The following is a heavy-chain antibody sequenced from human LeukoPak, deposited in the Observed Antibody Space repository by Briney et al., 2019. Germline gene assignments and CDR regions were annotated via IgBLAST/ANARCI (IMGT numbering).Heavy chain of an antibody. CDR2: ISHSGTS. V-gene: IGHV4-34*01. CDR3: ARGGPGFFH. D-gene: IGHD6-25*01. CDR1: GGSFSGYY. Sequence: SETLSLTCEVYGGSFSGYYWSWVRQPPGKGLEWIGEISHSGTSNYNPSLKSRVTISVDTSKNQFSLKLSSVTAADTAVYYCARGGPGFFHWGLGTLVTVSS. J-gene: IGHJ1*01.